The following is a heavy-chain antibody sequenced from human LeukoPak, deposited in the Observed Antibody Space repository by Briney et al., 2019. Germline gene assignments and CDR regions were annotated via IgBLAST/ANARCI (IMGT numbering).Heavy chain of an antibody. D-gene: IGHD3-10*01. CDR2: IYSGGDT. CDR1: GFTVNNNC. Sequence: GGAVRLSCAASGFTVNNNCMSWVRQAPGKGLEWVSIIYSGGDTNYADSVKGRLTISRDNSKNTLFLQMNSLRADDTAVYYCARVDYGSGSYFDLWGQGTLVTVSS. V-gene: IGHV3-66*01. J-gene: IGHJ4*02. CDR3: ARVDYGSGSYFDL.